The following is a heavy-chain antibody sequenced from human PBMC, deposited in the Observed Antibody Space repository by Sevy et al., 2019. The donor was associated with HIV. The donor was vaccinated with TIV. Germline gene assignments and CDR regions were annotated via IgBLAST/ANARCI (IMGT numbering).Heavy chain of an antibody. V-gene: IGHV3-23*01. CDR3: AREGCSKPHHY. Sequence: GGSLRLSCAASGFTFSSYAMSWVRQAPGKGLEWVSTFSFGCGKINYADSVKGRFTISRENSKNTLHLQMHSLRAEDTAVYYCAREGCSKPHHYWGQGTLVTVSS. D-gene: IGHD3-10*02. CDR1: GFTFSSYA. J-gene: IGHJ4*02. CDR2: FSFGCGKI.